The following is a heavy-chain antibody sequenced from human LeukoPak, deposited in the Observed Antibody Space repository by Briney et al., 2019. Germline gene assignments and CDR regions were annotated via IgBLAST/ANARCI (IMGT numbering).Heavy chain of an antibody. J-gene: IGHJ4*02. CDR3: ARALPIGYCSGGSCYSGDY. Sequence: AETPSLTCTVSGGSISSYYWSWIRQPPGKGLEWIGYIYYSGSTNYNPSLKSRVTISVDTSKNQFSLKLSSVTAADTAVYYCARALPIGYCSGGSCYSGDYWGQGTLVTVSS. CDR2: IYYSGST. CDR1: GGSISSYY. D-gene: IGHD2-15*01. V-gene: IGHV4-59*01.